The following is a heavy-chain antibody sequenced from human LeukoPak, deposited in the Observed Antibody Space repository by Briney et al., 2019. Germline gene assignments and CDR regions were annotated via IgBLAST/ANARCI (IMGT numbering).Heavy chain of an antibody. D-gene: IGHD1-26*01. CDR2: INPNSGGT. CDR3: ARDTTPSIAGATAFDY. J-gene: IGHJ4*02. CDR1: GYTFTGYY. V-gene: IGHV1-2*04. Sequence: ASVTVSFTSSGYTFTGYYMHWVRQAPGQGHEWMGWINPNSGGTNYAQKFQGWVTMTRDTSISTAYMELSRLRSDDTAVYYCARDTTPSIAGATAFDYWGQGTLVTVSS.